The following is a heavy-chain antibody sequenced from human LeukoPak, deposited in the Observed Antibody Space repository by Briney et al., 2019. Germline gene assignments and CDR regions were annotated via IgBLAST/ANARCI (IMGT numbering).Heavy chain of an antibody. D-gene: IGHD2/OR15-2a*01. Sequence: SETLSLTCTVSGGSISSGGYCWSWIRQHPGKGLEWIGYIYYSGSTYYNPSLKSRVTISVDTSKNQFSLKLSSVTAADTAVYYCARDPKIGPIDYWGQGTLVTVSS. CDR3: ARDPKIGPIDY. J-gene: IGHJ4*02. V-gene: IGHV4-31*03. CDR2: IYYSGST. CDR1: GGSISSGGYC.